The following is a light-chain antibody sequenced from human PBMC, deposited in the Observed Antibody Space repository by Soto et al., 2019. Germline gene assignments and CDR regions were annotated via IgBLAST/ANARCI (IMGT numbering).Light chain of an antibody. CDR3: QQSYSTPVT. CDR1: QSISDY. Sequence: DIQMTQSPSSLSASVGDRVTITCRASQSISDYLSWYQQKPGTAPKLLIYAASSLQSGVPSRFSGSGSGTDFTLTISSLQPEDFATYYCQQSYSTPVTFGPGTKVDIK. V-gene: IGKV1-39*01. CDR2: AAS. J-gene: IGKJ3*01.